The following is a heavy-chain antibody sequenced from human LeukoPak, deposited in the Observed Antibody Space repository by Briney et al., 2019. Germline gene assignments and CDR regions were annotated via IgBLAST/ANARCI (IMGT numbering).Heavy chain of an antibody. CDR3: AKDRLRIAVAGWDAFDN. J-gene: IGHJ3*02. V-gene: IGHV3-30*02. CDR2: IRYDGSNK. D-gene: IGHD6-19*01. CDR1: GFTFSSYG. Sequence: GGSLRLSCAASGFTFSSYGMHWVRQAPGKGLEWVAFIRYDGSNKYYADSVKGRFTISRDNSKNTLYLQMNSLRAEDTAVYYCAKDRLRIAVAGWDAFDNWGQGTMVTVSS.